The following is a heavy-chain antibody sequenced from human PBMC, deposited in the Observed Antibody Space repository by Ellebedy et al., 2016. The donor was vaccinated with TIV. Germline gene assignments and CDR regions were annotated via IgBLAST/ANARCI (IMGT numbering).Heavy chain of an antibody. CDR1: GFIISGDW. D-gene: IGHD1-20*01. CDR3: ATFRFNWNYFDS. V-gene: IGHV3-7*01. CDR2: INPDGSAE. Sequence: PGGSLRLSCAASGFIISGDWMSWVRQAPGKGLEWVAHINPDGSAEYYVDSVKGRSTISRDNARNSLYLQMNSLRAEDTAVYYCATFRFNWNYFDSWGQGTLVTVSS. J-gene: IGHJ4*02.